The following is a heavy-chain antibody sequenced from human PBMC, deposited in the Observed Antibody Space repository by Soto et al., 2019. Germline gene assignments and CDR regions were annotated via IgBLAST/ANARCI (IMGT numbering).Heavy chain of an antibody. V-gene: IGHV1-8*01. Sequence: ASVKVSCKASGYTFTSYDINWVRQATGQGLEWMGWMNPNSGNTGYAQKFQGRATMTRNTSISTAYMELSSLRSEDTAVYYCARGLWAAAGLFPRIITRFDYWGQGTLVTVSS. CDR1: GYTFTSYD. CDR3: ARGLWAAAGLFPRIITRFDY. CDR2: MNPNSGNT. J-gene: IGHJ4*02. D-gene: IGHD6-13*01.